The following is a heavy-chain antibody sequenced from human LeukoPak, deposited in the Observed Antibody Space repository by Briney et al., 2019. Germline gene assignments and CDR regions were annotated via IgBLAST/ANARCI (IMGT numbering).Heavy chain of an antibody. CDR1: GFTFDDYA. J-gene: IGHJ4*02. CDR2: ISWNSGSI. V-gene: IGHV3-9*01. D-gene: IGHD6-6*01. CDR3: ARAGSIAARQFLSDY. Sequence: GGSLRLSCAASGFTFDDYAMHWVREAPGQGLEWVSGISWNSGSIGYADSVKGRFTISRDNAKNSLYLQMNSLRAEDTAVYYCARAGSIAARQFLSDYWGQGTLVTVSS.